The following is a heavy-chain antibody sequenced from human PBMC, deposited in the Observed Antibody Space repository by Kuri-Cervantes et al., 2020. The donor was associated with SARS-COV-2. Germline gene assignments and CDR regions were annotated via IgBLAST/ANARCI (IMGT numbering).Heavy chain of an antibody. J-gene: IGHJ4*02. CDR3: ARDLWNTARGVYDY. CDR1: GGSLGSGDYF. Sequence: LRLSCTVSGGSLGSGDYFWTWVRQSPGKGLEWIGNIYYSGSTFYNPSLRSRVTMSLDMSKSQFSLKLTSVTAADTAVYYCARDLWNTARGVYDYWGQGTLVTVSS. CDR2: IYYSGST. V-gene: IGHV4-30-4*08. D-gene: IGHD5-18*01.